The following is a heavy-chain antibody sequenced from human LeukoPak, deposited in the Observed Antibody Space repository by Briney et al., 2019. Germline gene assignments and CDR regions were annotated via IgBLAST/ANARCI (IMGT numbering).Heavy chain of an antibody. D-gene: IGHD6-19*01. CDR1: GYTFTNYG. Sequence: ASVKVSCKASGYTFTNYGISWVRQAPGQGLEWMGWISTYHGSTNYAQKLQGRVTITRNTSISTAYMELSSLRSEDTAMYYCARGVVKGGWYHLFDYWGQGTLVTVSS. V-gene: IGHV1-18*01. CDR3: ARGVVKGGWYHLFDY. J-gene: IGHJ4*02. CDR2: ISTYHGST.